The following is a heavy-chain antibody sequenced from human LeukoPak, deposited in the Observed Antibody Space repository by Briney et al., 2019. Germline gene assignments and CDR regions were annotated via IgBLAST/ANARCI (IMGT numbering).Heavy chain of an antibody. Sequence: VASVKVSCKASGYTFTSYYMHWVRQAPGPGLEWMGIINPSGGSTSYAQKFQGRVTMTRDTSTRTVYMELSSLRSEDTAVYYCARVVREPSRYYYEPYGWFDPWGQGTLVTVSS. J-gene: IGHJ5*02. CDR3: ARVVREPSRYYYEPYGWFDP. CDR1: GYTFTSYY. V-gene: IGHV1-46*03. D-gene: IGHD3-22*01. CDR2: INPSGGST.